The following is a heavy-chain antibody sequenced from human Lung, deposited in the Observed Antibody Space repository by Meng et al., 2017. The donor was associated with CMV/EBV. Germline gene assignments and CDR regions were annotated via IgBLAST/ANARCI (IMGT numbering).Heavy chain of an antibody. V-gene: IGHV3-48*03. CDR1: GLTFSSYE. D-gene: IGHD3-10*01. CDR3: ARVGLTIADL. CDR2: ISGSSGTTT. Sequence: SCAASGLTFSSYEMNWVRQAPGKGLEWISYISGSSGTTTYYSDSVRGRFTISRDNTKKSLYLQMNSLRAEDTAVYYCARVGLTIADLWGRGALVTVSS. J-gene: IGHJ2*01.